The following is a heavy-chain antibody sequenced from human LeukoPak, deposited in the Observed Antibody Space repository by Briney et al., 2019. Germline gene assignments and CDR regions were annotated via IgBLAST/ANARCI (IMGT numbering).Heavy chain of an antibody. V-gene: IGHV3-21*01. CDR1: GFSVSSFG. CDR2: ISSSSSYI. Sequence: GGSLRLSCAVSGFSVSSFGMSWVRQAPGKGLEWVSSISSSSSYIYYADSVKGRFTISRDNAKNSLYLQTNSLRAEDTAVYYCARGGTSGYYFWYFDYWGQGTLVTVSS. D-gene: IGHD3-22*01. J-gene: IGHJ4*02. CDR3: ARGGTSGYYFWYFDY.